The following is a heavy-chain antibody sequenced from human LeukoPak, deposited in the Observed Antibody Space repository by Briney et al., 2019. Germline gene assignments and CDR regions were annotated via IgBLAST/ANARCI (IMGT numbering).Heavy chain of an antibody. CDR3: ARFQPIYTNSYAWFDP. J-gene: IGHJ5*02. CDR2: ISYDGSNK. CDR1: GFTFSSYA. Sequence: GGSLRLSCAASGFTFSSYAMHWVRLAPGKGLEWVAVISYDGSNKYYADSVKGRFIISRDNSANTLYLQMNSLRAEDTAVYYCARFQPIYTNSYAWFDPWGQGTLVTVSS. V-gene: IGHV3-30*14. D-gene: IGHD2-8*01.